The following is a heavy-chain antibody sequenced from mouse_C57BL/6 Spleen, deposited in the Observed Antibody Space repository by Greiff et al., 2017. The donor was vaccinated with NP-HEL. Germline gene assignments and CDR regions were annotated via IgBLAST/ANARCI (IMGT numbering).Heavy chain of an antibody. D-gene: IGHD2-1*01. J-gene: IGHJ2*01. V-gene: IGHV1-80*01. CDR2: IYPGDGDT. Sequence: VQLQQSGAELVKPGASVKISCKASGYAFSSYWMNWVKQRPGKGLKWIGQIYPGDGDTNYNGKFKGKATLTADKSSSTAYMQLSSLTSEDSAVYFCARGDYGNYLYYFDYWGQGTTLTVSS. CDR1: GYAFSSYW. CDR3: ARGDYGNYLYYFDY.